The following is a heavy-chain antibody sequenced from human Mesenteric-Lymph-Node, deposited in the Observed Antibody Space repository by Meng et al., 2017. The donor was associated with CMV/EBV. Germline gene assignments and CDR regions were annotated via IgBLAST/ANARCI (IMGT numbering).Heavy chain of an antibody. CDR3: ARTLVGDAFYFDY. CDR2: ISNSISTT. D-gene: IGHD1-26*01. J-gene: IGHJ4*02. CDR1: GFTFSTYS. Sequence: GESLKIPCAASGFTFSTYSMNWVRQAPGEGLEWISYISNSISTTYHPDSVKGRFTIPRDNAKNSLHLQMNSLRAEDTAVYYCARTLVGDAFYFDYWAQGILVTVSS. V-gene: IGHV3-48*04.